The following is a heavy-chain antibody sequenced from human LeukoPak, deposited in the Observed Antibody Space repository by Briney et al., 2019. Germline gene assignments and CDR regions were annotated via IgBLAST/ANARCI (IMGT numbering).Heavy chain of an antibody. D-gene: IGHD2-2*01. J-gene: IGHJ6*03. V-gene: IGHV3-33*06. CDR2: IWYDGTNK. CDR1: GFNFSSYG. Sequence: GGSLRLSCEASGFNFSSYGMHWLRQAPGKGLEWVGVIWYDGTNKQYADSVKGRFTISRDNSKNTLYLLMNSLRAEDTAVYYCAKTIVPAAPIYYYYMDVWGNGTTLTVS. CDR3: AKTIVPAAPIYYYYMDV.